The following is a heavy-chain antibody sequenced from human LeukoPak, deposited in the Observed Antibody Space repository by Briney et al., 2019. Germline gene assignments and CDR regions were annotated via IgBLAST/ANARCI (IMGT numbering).Heavy chain of an antibody. D-gene: IGHD6-19*01. CDR2: IYPGDSYT. CDR1: GYSFTSYW. CDR3: ASSIAVAGTFDY. Sequence: KPGESLKISRKGSGYSFTSYWTGWVRQMPGKGLEWMGIIYPGDSYTRYSPSFQGQVTISADKSISTAYLQWSSLKASDTAMYYCASSIAVAGTFDYWGQGTLVTVSS. J-gene: IGHJ4*02. V-gene: IGHV5-51*03.